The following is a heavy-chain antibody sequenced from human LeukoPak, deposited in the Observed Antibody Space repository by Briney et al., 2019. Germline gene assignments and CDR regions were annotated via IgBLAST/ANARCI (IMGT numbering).Heavy chain of an antibody. J-gene: IGHJ6*02. Sequence: ASVKVSCKASGYTFTSYGISWVRQAPGQGLEWMGWISAYNGNTNYAQKLQGRVTMTTDTSTSTAYMELRSLRSDDTAVYYCARGFTIFGVVTNYYGMDVWGQGTTVTVSS. D-gene: IGHD3-3*01. CDR1: GYTFTSYG. V-gene: IGHV1-18*01. CDR3: ARGFTIFGVVTNYYGMDV. CDR2: ISAYNGNT.